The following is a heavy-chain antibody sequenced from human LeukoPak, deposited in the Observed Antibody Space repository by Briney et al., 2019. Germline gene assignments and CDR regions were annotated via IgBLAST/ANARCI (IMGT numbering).Heavy chain of an antibody. CDR3: ARHAYDSSGYGIDY. J-gene: IGHJ4*02. CDR2: IYTSGST. D-gene: IGHD3-22*01. CDR1: GGSISSGSYY. Sequence: SETLSLTCTVSGGSISSGSYYWSWIRQPAGKGLEWIGRIYTSGSTNYNPSLKSRVTISVDTSKNQFSLKLSSVTAADTAVYYCARHAYDSSGYGIDYWGQGTLVTVSS. V-gene: IGHV4-61*02.